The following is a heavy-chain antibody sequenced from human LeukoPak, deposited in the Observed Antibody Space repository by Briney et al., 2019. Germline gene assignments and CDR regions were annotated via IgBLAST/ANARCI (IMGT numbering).Heavy chain of an antibody. J-gene: IGHJ4*02. Sequence: SETLSLTXTVSGGSISSSSYYSGWIRQPPGKGLKWIGSIYYSGSTYYNPSLKSRVTISVDTSKNQFSLKLSSVTAADTAVYYCARHEYRYSGYDYGYFDYWGQGTLVTVSS. CDR1: GGSISSSSYY. V-gene: IGHV4-39*01. CDR3: ARHEYRYSGYDYGYFDY. D-gene: IGHD5-12*01. CDR2: IYYSGST.